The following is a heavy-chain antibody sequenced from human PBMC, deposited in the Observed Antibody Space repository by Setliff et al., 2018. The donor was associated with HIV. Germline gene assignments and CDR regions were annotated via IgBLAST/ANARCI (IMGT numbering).Heavy chain of an antibody. D-gene: IGHD5-12*01. Sequence: SETLSLTCTVSGGSISSYYWSWIRQPAGKGLEWIGRIYTSGSTKYNPSLTSRVTISVDTSKNHFSLKLTSVTAADTAVYYCARLGAEDFSDYDWVDYWGQGTLVTVSS. J-gene: IGHJ4*02. CDR1: GGSISSYY. CDR2: IYTSGST. CDR3: ARLGAEDFSDYDWVDY. V-gene: IGHV4-4*07.